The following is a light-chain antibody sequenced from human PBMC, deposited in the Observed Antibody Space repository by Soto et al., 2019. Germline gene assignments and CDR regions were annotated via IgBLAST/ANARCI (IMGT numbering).Light chain of an antibody. CDR1: RSIDTY. Sequence: DIQMTQSPSSLSASVGDRVTVTCRASRSIDTYLNWYQQRPGQAPKLLIYVASTLQSGVPSRFSGSGSGTHFTLTISSLQPEDFATYYCQQNQDIPPTFGQGTRVERK. V-gene: IGKV1-39*01. CDR3: QQNQDIPPT. CDR2: VAS. J-gene: IGKJ1*01.